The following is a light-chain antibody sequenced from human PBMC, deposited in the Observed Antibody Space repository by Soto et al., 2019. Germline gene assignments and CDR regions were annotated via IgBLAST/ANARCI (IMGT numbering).Light chain of an antibody. CDR3: QQYVSIPLT. J-gene: IGKJ4*01. V-gene: IGKV3-20*01. CDR2: GAS. CDR1: QSVGTY. Sequence: DIVLTQSPGTLSLSPGERATLSCRASQSVGTYLAWYQQKLGQAPRLLIYGASSRATGIPDRFSGSGSGTDFTLTISRLEPEDLAVYYCQQYVSIPLTFGGGTKVDIK.